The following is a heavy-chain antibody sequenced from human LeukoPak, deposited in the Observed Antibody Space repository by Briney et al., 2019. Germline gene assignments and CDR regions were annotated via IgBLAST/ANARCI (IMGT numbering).Heavy chain of an antibody. CDR1: GFTFRSYA. D-gene: IGHD4-17*01. Sequence: GGSLRLSCVASGFTFRSYAMSWVRQAPGKGLEWASAIGDSGGSTNFADSVKGRFTISRDNSKNTLYLQMNSLRAEDTAVYYCAKDFSGYTVTTSLDYWGQGTLVTVSS. CDR3: AKDFSGYTVTTSLDY. V-gene: IGHV3-23*01. J-gene: IGHJ4*02. CDR2: IGDSGGST.